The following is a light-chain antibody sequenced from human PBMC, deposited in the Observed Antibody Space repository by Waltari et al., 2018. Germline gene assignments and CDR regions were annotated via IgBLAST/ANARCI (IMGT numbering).Light chain of an antibody. J-gene: IGLJ1*01. CDR1: TGPVTSGSF. V-gene: IGLV7-43*01. Sequence: QTVVTPEPSLTVSPGGTVTLTCASSTGPVTSGSFPNRFQLKPGQAPRALIYSATNKHSWTPARFSGSLVGGKAVLTLAGVQPEDEAEYYCLLYSGGAQHYVFGAGTKVFVL. CDR2: SAT. CDR3: LLYSGGAQHYV.